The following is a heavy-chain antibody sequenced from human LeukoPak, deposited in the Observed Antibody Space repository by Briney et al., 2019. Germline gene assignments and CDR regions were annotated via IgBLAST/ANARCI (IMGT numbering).Heavy chain of an antibody. CDR2: ISHCGNT. Sequence: SETLSLTCTVSGASISTYYWSWIRQPPGKGLEWIGFISHCGNTNYNPSLKSRITISADTSKNQLSLKLSSVTAADTAIYYCARGTTSAAAVPDYWGQGTLVTVSS. V-gene: IGHV4-59*01. CDR3: ARGTTSAAAVPDY. J-gene: IGHJ4*02. CDR1: GASISTYY. D-gene: IGHD6-13*01.